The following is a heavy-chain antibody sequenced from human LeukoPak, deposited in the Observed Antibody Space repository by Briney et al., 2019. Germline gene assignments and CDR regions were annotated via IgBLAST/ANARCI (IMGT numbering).Heavy chain of an antibody. CDR3: AKDAEYYDILTGYYQGAFDY. CDR1: GFTFSSYA. V-gene: IGHV3-23*01. J-gene: IGHJ4*02. Sequence: GGSLRLSCAASGFTFSSYAMSWARQAPGKGLEWVSAISGSGGSTYYADSVKGRFTISRDNSKNTLYLQMNSLRAEDTAVYYCAKDAEYYDILTGYYQGAFDYWGQGTLVTVSS. D-gene: IGHD3-9*01. CDR2: ISGSGGST.